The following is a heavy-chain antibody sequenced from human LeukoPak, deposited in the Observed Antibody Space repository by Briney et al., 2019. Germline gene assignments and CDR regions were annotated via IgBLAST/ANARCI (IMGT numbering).Heavy chain of an antibody. V-gene: IGHV3-23*01. J-gene: IGHJ4*02. D-gene: IGHD6-19*01. Sequence: GGSLRLSCTVSGFPFTDYVIHWVRQAPGKGLEWVSTISGSGGSTFYADSVKGRFPISRDNSKNTLFLQMNSLRAEDTAIYYCAKAGSSGWSSSGGDYWGQGSLVTVSS. CDR2: ISGSGGST. CDR1: GFPFTDYV. CDR3: AKAGSSGWSSSGGDY.